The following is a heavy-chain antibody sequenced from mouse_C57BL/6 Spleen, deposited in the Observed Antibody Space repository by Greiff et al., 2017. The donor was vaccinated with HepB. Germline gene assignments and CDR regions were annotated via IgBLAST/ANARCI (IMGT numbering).Heavy chain of an antibody. CDR2: IDPEHGDT. J-gene: IGHJ3*01. V-gene: IGHV14-1*01. Sequence: VQLQQSGAELVRPGASVKLSCTASGFNIKDYYMHWVKQRPEQGLEWIGRIDPEHGDTEYAPKFQGKATMTADTSSNTAYLQLSSLTSEDTAVYYCTTHYYGSSYEGFAYWGQGTLVTVSA. D-gene: IGHD1-1*01. CDR1: GFNIKDYY. CDR3: TTHYYGSSYEGFAY.